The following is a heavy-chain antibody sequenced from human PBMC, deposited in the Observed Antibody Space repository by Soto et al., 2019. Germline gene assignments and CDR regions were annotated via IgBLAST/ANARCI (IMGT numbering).Heavy chain of an antibody. J-gene: IGHJ5*02. CDR1: GFTFSSYA. V-gene: IGHV3-23*01. Sequence: GGSLRLSCAASGFTFSSYAMSWVRQAPGKGLEWVSAISGSGGSTYYADSVKGRFTISRDNSKNTLYLQMNSLRAEDKGVSYCAKDQGETLPLGVDIVSTDPQAWGKGPLVPVSS. CDR2: ISGSGGST. CDR3: AKDQGETLPLGVDIVSTDPQA. D-gene: IGHD5-12*01.